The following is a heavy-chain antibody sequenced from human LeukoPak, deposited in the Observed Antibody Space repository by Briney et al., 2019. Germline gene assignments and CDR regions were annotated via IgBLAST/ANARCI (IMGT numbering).Heavy chain of an antibody. CDR2: IYHSGST. V-gene: IGHV4-38-2*01. Sequence: PSETLSLTCAVSGYSISSGYYWGWIRQPPGKGLEWIGSIYHSGSTYYNPSLKSRVTISVDTSRNQFSLKLTSVTAADTAIYYCARATLGYFYDSFGYYYLDPWGQGTLVTVSS. CDR1: GYSISSGYY. CDR3: ARATLGYFYDSFGYYYLDP. J-gene: IGHJ5*02. D-gene: IGHD3-22*01.